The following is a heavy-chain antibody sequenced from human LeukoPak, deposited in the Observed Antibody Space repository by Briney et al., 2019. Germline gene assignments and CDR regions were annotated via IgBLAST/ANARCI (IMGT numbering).Heavy chain of an antibody. Sequence: GGSLRLSCAASGFTFSSYGIHWVRQAPCKGLEWVAFIRYEGSNKYYADSVKGRFTISRDNSKNTLYLQMNSLRAEDTAVYYCAKGPYYDSSGYYPSPFDYWGQGTLVTVSS. CDR1: GFTFSSYG. J-gene: IGHJ4*02. CDR3: AKGPYYDSSGYYPSPFDY. V-gene: IGHV3-30*02. CDR2: IRYEGSNK. D-gene: IGHD3-22*01.